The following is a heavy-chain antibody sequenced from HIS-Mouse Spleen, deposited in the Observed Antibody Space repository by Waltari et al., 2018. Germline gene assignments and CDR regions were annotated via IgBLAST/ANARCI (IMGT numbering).Heavy chain of an antibody. V-gene: IGHV4-59*01. CDR2: IYSSGST. D-gene: IGHD3-22*01. CDR3: ARACYDSSGYYYGVFDY. J-gene: IGHJ4*02. Sequence: QVQLQESGPGLVKPSETLSLTCTVSGGSISSYYWSWIRQPPGKGLEWIGYIYSSGSTSYNPSLKSRVTISVDKSKNQYSLKLSSVTAADTAVYYCARACYDSSGYYYGVFDYWGQGTLVTVSS. CDR1: GGSISSYY.